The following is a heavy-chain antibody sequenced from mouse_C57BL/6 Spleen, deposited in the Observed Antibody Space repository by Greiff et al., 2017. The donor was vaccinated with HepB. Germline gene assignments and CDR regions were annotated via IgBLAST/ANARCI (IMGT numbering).Heavy chain of an antibody. CDR2: ISYDGSN. Sequence: EVKLMESGPGLVKPSQSLSLTCSVTGYSITSGYYWNWIRQFPGNKLEWMGYISYDGSNNYNPSLKNRISITRDTSKNQFFLKLNSVTTEDTATYYCAREGDYYGSSLYAMDYWGQGTSVTVSS. J-gene: IGHJ4*01. D-gene: IGHD1-1*01. CDR3: AREGDYYGSSLYAMDY. CDR1: GYSITSGYY. V-gene: IGHV3-6*01.